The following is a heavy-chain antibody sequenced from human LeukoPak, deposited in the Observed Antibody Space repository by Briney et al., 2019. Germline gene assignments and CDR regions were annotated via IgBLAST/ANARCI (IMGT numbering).Heavy chain of an antibody. Sequence: PSETLSLTCTVSGGSISRYYWVWIRQPAGKGLEWIGRIYASGNTNYNPSLKSRVTISVDTSKNQFSLKLSSVTAADTAVYYCARSLLPYYYDSSGYNPLGYWGQGTLVTVSS. D-gene: IGHD3-22*01. CDR3: ARSLLPYYYDSSGYNPLGY. CDR2: IYASGNT. V-gene: IGHV4-4*07. J-gene: IGHJ4*02. CDR1: GGSISRYY.